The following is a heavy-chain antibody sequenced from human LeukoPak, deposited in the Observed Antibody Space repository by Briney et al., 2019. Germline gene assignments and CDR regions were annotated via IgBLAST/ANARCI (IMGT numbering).Heavy chain of an antibody. CDR1: GGSISSGSYY. V-gene: IGHV4-61*02. J-gene: IGHJ4*02. D-gene: IGHD5-18*01. Sequence: SETLSLTCTVSGGSISSGSYYWSWIRQHAGKVLEWIGRIYTSGSTNYNPSLKSRVTISIDTSKNQFSLKLSSVTAADTAVYYCASGAPRSGFYWGQGTLVTVSS. CDR3: ASGAPRSGFY. CDR2: IYTSGST.